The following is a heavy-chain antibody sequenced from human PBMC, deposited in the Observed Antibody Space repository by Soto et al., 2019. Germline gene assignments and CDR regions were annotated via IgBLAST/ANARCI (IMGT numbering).Heavy chain of an antibody. D-gene: IGHD3-22*01. CDR3: ARDSYYYDSSGYYYEKDY. J-gene: IGHJ4*02. CDR1: GFTFSSYA. Sequence: GESLKISCAASGFTFSSYAMHWVHQAPGKGLEWVAVISYDGSNKYYADSVKGRFTISRDNSKNTLYLQMNSLSAEDTAVYYCARDSYYYDSSGYYYEKDYWGQGTLVTVSS. V-gene: IGHV3-30-3*01. CDR2: ISYDGSNK.